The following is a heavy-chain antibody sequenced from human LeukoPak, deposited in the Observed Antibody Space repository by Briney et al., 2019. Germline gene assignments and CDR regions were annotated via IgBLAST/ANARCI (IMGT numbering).Heavy chain of an antibody. CDR3: ARPVGSGSLSAFDI. CDR2: INPDSGAT. CDR1: GYIFTGYY. V-gene: IGHV1-2*02. D-gene: IGHD3-10*01. J-gene: IGHJ3*02. Sequence: ASVKVSCKASGYIFTGYYMHWVRQAPGQWLEWMAWINPDSGATDYAQNFQGRVTMTRDTSISTAYMELSRLRSDDTAVYYCARPVGSGSLSAFDIWGQGTMVTVSS.